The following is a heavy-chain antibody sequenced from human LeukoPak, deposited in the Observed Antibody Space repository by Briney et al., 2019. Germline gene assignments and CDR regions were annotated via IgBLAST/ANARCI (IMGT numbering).Heavy chain of an antibody. CDR2: ISPDGSTT. CDR1: GFAFSNYW. V-gene: IGHV3-74*01. CDR3: ARVNVCPRCHFDY. Sequence: GGSLRLSCAGSGFAFSNYWMHWVRQVPEKGLVWVSRISPDGSTTLYADSVKGRFTISRDNAKSTLYLQMNTLRAEDTAVYYCARVNVCPRCHFDYWGQGTLVTVSS. J-gene: IGHJ4*02. D-gene: IGHD3-16*01.